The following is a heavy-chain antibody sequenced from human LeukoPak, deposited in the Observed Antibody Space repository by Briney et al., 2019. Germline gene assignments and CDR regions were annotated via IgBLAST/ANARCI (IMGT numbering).Heavy chain of an antibody. V-gene: IGHV1-18*01. CDR1: GYTFISYG. J-gene: IGHJ5*02. CDR2: ISAYNGNT. Sequence: ASVKVSCKASGYTFISYGISWVRQAPGQGLEWMGWISAYNGNTNYAQKFQGRVTMTTDTSTSTAYMGLRSLRSDDTAVYYCAKDQWLLSNWFDPWGQGTLVTVSS. D-gene: IGHD3-3*01. CDR3: AKDQWLLSNWFDP.